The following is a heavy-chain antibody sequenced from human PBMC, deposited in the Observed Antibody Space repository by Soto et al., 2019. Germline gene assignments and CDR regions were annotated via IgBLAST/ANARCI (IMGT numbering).Heavy chain of an antibody. D-gene: IGHD6-13*01. CDR2: IYTGDTT. J-gene: IGHJ4*02. CDR3: ASRFSSSWSALDY. CDR1: GFTVSGNF. Sequence: GSLRLSCAASGFTVSGNFMSWVRQAPGKGLEWVSIIYTGDTTYYADSVKGRFTISRDNSKNTLYLQMNSLRAEDSAVYYCASRFSSSWSALDYWGRGTLVTGSS. V-gene: IGHV3-53*01.